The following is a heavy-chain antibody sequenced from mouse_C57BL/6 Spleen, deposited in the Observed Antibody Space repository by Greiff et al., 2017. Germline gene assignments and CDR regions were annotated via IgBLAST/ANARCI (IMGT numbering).Heavy chain of an antibody. CDR2: IYPGNSGT. CDR1: GYTFTSYW. Sequence: EVQLQQSGTVLARPGASVKMSCKTSGYTFTSYWMHWVKQRPGQGLEWIGAIYPGNSGTSYNQKLQCKAKLTAVTSASTAYMELSSLTNEDSAVYYCTRSQLGRVPHWYFDVWGTGTTVTVSS. CDR3: TRSQLGRVPHWYFDV. J-gene: IGHJ1*03. V-gene: IGHV1-5*01. D-gene: IGHD4-1*02.